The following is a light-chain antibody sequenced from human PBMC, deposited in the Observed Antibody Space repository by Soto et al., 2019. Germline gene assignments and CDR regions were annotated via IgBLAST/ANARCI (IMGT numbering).Light chain of an antibody. CDR1: NKFRNW. CDR2: KAS. V-gene: IGKV1-5*03. Sequence: DIQMTQSPSTLSASVGAGSPTLSRASNKFRNWLPGYQQKPGKAPRLLISKASSLQDGVPSRFSGSGSGTQFTLNITSLQPDDVATYYCQQYNTFSRTFGQGTRVDIK. CDR3: QQYNTFSRT. J-gene: IGKJ1*01.